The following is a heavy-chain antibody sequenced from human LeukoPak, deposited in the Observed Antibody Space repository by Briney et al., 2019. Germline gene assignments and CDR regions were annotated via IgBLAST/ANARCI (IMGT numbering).Heavy chain of an antibody. Sequence: GGSLGLSCAASGFTFSGYGMHWVRQAPGKGLEWVAFVRYDSSNKYYADSVKGRFTVSRDNSKNTLYLQMNSLRAEDTAVYYCARVRWLRYFDWLLPEYYYYYYMDVWGKGTTVTISS. J-gene: IGHJ6*03. CDR1: GFTFSGYG. CDR2: VRYDSSNK. D-gene: IGHD3-9*01. CDR3: ARVRWLRYFDWLLPEYYYYYYMDV. V-gene: IGHV3-30*02.